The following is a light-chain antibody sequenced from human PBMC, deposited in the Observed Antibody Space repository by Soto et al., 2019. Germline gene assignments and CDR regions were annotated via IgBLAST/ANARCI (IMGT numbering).Light chain of an antibody. V-gene: IGLV2-14*01. CDR2: EIS. CDR3: ASYTSSGTEV. CDR1: SSDVGYYNY. J-gene: IGLJ1*01. Sequence: QSVLTQPASVSGSPGQSITISCTGSSSDVGYYNYVSWYQHHPGKAPKLLIFEISRRPSWTSSRFSGSRSGYTASLTISGLQAEDEADYYCASYTSSGTEVFGPGTKGTVL.